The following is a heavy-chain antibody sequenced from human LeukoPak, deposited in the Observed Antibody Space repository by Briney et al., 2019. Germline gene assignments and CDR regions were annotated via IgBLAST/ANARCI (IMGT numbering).Heavy chain of an antibody. D-gene: IGHD3-10*01. CDR1: GGTFSSYA. Sequence: SVKVSCKASGGTFSSYAISWVRQAPGQGLEWMGGIIPIFGTANYAQKFQGRVTITADESTSTAYMELSSLRSEDTAVYYCAREAATTVRGVIINYYYGMDVWGQGTTVTVSS. CDR2: IIPIFGTA. J-gene: IGHJ6*02. V-gene: IGHV1-69*13. CDR3: AREAATTVRGVIINYYYGMDV.